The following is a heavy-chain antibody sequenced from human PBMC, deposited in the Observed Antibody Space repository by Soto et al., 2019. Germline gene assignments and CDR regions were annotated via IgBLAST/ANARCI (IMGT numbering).Heavy chain of an antibody. CDR1: GGSISSYY. Sequence: QVQLQESGPGLVKPSETLSITCTVSGGSISSYYWCWIPQPPGKGLEWVGDIYYSWSTNYNPSLKSRVTIAVDKSKNQFSLRLSSVTAADTAVYYCPSLGYCSGGSCPDYWGKGTLVTVSS. D-gene: IGHD2-15*01. V-gene: IGHV4-59*01. J-gene: IGHJ4*01. CDR3: PSLGYCSGGSCPDY. CDR2: IYYSWST.